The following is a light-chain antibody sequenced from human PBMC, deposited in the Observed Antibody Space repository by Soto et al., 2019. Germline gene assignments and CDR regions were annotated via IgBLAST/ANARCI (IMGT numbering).Light chain of an antibody. V-gene: IGKV1-6*01. CDR2: AAS. J-gene: IGKJ3*01. Sequence: AIQMTQSPSSLSASVGDRATITCRASQGIRNDLGWYQQRPGKAPMLLIYAASNFQSGVPSRFSASGSGTDFTLTISSLQPEDFATYYCLQDHIYPLAFGPGTKVDIK. CDR1: QGIRND. CDR3: LQDHIYPLA.